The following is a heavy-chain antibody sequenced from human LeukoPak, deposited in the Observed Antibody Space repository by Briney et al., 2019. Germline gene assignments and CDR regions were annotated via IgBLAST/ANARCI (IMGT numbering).Heavy chain of an antibody. CDR2: IRRRTNSSTT. Sequence: PGGSLRLSCAASAFTFSDYILDWVRQAPGKGLELVARIRRRTNSSTTDYAPSVKGRFIISRDDSNNSLYLHMNSLKSEDTAVYHCTRDGGDSIYSAFDIWGQGTMVTVSS. D-gene: IGHD3-16*01. CDR3: TRDGGDSIYSAFDI. J-gene: IGHJ3*02. V-gene: IGHV3-72*01. CDR1: AFTFSDYI.